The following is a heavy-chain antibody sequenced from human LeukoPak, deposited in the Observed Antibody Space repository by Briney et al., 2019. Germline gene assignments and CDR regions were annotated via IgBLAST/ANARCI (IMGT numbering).Heavy chain of an antibody. CDR2: VYYGRSP. CDR3: ARAREVYYDRAFDI. J-gene: IGHJ3*02. D-gene: IGHD3-22*01. V-gene: IGHV4-39*07. CDR1: GDSISRSTYY. Sequence: SETLSLTCTVSGDSISRSTYYWAWIRQPPGKGLEWIGSVYYGRSPYFNPSLESRATISVDTSKNQFSLKMNSVTAADTAVYYCARAREVYYDRAFDIWGQGTMVTVSS.